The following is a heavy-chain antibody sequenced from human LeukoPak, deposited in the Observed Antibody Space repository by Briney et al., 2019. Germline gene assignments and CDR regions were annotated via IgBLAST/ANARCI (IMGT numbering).Heavy chain of an antibody. CDR3: ARASIAALLVSHQWFDP. J-gene: IGHJ5*02. CDR1: GGSIISYY. D-gene: IGHD6-6*01. CDR2: IYYSGST. Sequence: SETLSLTCTVSGGSIISYYWSWIRQPPGKGLEWIGYIYYSGSTNYNPSLKSRVTISVDTSKNQFSLKLSSVTAADTAVYYCARASIAALLVSHQWFDPWGQGTLVTVSS. V-gene: IGHV4-59*01.